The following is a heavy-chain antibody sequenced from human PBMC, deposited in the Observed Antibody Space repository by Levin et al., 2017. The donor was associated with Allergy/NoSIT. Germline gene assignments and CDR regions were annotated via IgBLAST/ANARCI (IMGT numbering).Heavy chain of an antibody. CDR1: GDSVSSNSAA. J-gene: IGHJ5*02. CDR2: TYYRSKWYN. Sequence: SQTLSLTCAISGDSVSSNSAAWNWIRQSPSRGLEWLGRTYYRSKWYNDYAVSVKSRITINPDTSKNQFSLQLNSVTPEDTAVYYCAREGLLWFGELPNPLDPWGQGTLVTVSS. V-gene: IGHV6-1*01. CDR3: AREGLLWFGELPNPLDP. D-gene: IGHD3-10*01.